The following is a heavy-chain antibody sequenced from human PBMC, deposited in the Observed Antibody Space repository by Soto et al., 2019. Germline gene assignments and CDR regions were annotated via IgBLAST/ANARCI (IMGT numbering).Heavy chain of an antibody. V-gene: IGHV3-23*01. CDR1: TRSSYP. Sequence: TRSSYPMTWNRPAHGQSLERVPPISGSAGTTNSADSVKGRFTISRDNSKNTAYLQMNSLRAEDTAVYYCAKDRGTSIDVHRYFHYYGMGVWGQVTRVTVSS. J-gene: IGHJ6*02. CDR3: AKDRGTSIDVHRYFHYYGMGV. CDR2: ISGSAGTT. D-gene: IGHD2-2*01.